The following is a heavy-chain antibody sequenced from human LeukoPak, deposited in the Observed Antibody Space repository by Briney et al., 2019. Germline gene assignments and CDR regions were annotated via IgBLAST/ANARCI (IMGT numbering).Heavy chain of an antibody. CDR1: EFPFSSYA. J-gene: IGHJ2*01. Sequence: GRSLRLSCAASEFPFSSYAMNWVRQAPGKGLEWVAVMSYDSSDKFYADSVKGRFTISRDNSKNTVYLQMNSLRPEDTAVYYCARDPLRSASGRFDLWGRGTLVTVSS. V-gene: IGHV3-30*04. CDR2: MSYDSSDK. CDR3: ARDPLRSASGRFDL. D-gene: IGHD5-24*01.